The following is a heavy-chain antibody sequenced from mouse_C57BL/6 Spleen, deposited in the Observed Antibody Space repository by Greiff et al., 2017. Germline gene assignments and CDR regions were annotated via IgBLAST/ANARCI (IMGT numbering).Heavy chain of an antibody. V-gene: IGHV3-6*01. Sequence: ESGPGLVKPSQSLSLTCSVTGYSITSGYYWNWIRQFPGNKLEWMGYISYDGSNNYNPSLKNRISITRDTSKNQFFLKLNSVTTEDTATYDCARDSSGYWYFDVWGTGTTVTVSS. CDR3: ARDSSGYWYFDV. J-gene: IGHJ1*03. D-gene: IGHD3-2*02. CDR1: GYSITSGYY. CDR2: ISYDGSN.